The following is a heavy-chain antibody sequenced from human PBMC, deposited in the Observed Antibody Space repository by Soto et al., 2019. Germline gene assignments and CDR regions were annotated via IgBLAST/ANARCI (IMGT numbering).Heavy chain of an antibody. Sequence: GGSLRLSCAASGFTFSDYAMHWVRQAPGKGLAWVASISYEGSNTYYADSVKGRFTISRDDSKNTLYLQMSGLRVEDTAVYLCARPINTIAVNDPFDIWGQGTMVTASS. CDR3: ARPINTIAVNDPFDI. CDR2: ISYEGSNT. CDR1: GFTFSDYA. V-gene: IGHV3-30*04. D-gene: IGHD3-22*01. J-gene: IGHJ3*02.